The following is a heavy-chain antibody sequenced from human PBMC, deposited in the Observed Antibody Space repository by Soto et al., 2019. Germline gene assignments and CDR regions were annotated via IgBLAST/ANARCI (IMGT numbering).Heavy chain of an antibody. Sequence: QVQLVESGGGVVQPGRSLRLSCAASGFTFSSYAMHWVRQAPGKELDWVAVISYAGSNKYYAHSVKGRVTIYRDNCKNTLYLQMNSLRAEDTAVYYCARDHNYYDSSGYYSSVGYSGQGTLVTVSS. D-gene: IGHD3-22*01. CDR1: GFTFSSYA. V-gene: IGHV3-30-3*01. J-gene: IGHJ4*02. CDR2: ISYAGSNK. CDR3: ARDHNYYDSSGYYSSVGY.